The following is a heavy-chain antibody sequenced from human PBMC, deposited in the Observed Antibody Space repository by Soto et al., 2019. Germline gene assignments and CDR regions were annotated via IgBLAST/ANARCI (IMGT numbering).Heavy chain of an antibody. D-gene: IGHD6-19*01. J-gene: IGHJ3*02. CDR1: GFTFSSYA. CDR3: AKTANGWFSAFDI. V-gene: IGHV3-23*01. CDR2: ISGSGGTT. Sequence: PGGSLRLSFAASGFTFSSYAMSWVRQAPGKGLEWVSAISGSGGTTYYADSVKGRFTFSRDNSKNTLYLQMNSLRAEDTAVYYCAKTANGWFSAFDIWGQGTMVTVSS.